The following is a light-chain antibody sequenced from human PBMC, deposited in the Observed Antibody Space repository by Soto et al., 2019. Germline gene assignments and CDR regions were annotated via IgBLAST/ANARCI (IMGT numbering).Light chain of an antibody. V-gene: IGLV3-1*01. J-gene: IGLJ2*01. Sequence: SYELTQPPSVSVSPGQTVSVTGSGDKLGDKYASWFQQKPGQSPVLVIYQDTQRPSGIPERISGSNSGNTATLTISGTQAIDEADYYCQSWDNTTMVFGGGTKVTVL. CDR2: QDT. CDR1: KLGDKY. CDR3: QSWDNTTMV.